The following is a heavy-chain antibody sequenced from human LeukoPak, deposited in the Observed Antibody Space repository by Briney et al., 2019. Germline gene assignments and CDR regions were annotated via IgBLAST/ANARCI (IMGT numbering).Heavy chain of an antibody. CDR1: GGSFSGYY. CDR3: ARERAAGTPERYYYYMDV. V-gene: IGHV4-34*01. D-gene: IGHD6-13*01. Sequence: SETLSLTCAVYGGSFSGYYWSWIRQPPGKGLEWIGEINHSGSTNYNPSLKSRVTISVDTSKNQFSLKLSSVTAADTAVYYCARERAAGTPERYYYYMDVWGKGTTVTVSS. CDR2: INHSGST. J-gene: IGHJ6*03.